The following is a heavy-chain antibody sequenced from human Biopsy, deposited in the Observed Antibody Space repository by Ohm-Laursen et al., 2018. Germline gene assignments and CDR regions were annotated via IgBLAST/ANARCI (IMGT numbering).Heavy chain of an antibody. J-gene: IGHJ4*02. Sequence: SLRLSCTAPGFAFSSYGMHWVRQAPGKGLEWVSLISNDGDIKYSADSMEGRFTISRDNSRNTLFLQMNSLKAEDTAVYYCAKDRFPYTSGYSSVFEYWGQGTLVTVSS. CDR2: ISNDGDIK. D-gene: IGHD3-22*01. V-gene: IGHV3-30*18. CDR3: AKDRFPYTSGYSSVFEY. CDR1: GFAFSSYG.